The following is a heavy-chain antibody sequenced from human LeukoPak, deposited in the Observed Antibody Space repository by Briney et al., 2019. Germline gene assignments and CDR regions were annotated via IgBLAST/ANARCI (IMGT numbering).Heavy chain of an antibody. J-gene: IGHJ3*02. CDR2: IIPIFGTA. CDR1: GGTLSSYA. Sequence: GASVQVSCKASGGTLSSYAISWVRQAPGQGLEWMGGIIPIFGTANYAQKFQGRVTITADESTSTAYMELSSLRSEDTAVYYCARTVGATDVGDAFDIWGQGTMVTVSS. D-gene: IGHD1-26*01. CDR3: ARTVGATDVGDAFDI. V-gene: IGHV1-69*13.